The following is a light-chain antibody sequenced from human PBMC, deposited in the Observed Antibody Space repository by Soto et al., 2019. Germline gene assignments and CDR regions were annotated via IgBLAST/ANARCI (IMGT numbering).Light chain of an antibody. Sequence: DIQMTQSPSSLSASVGDRVTITCRASQSISSYLNWYQQKPGKAPKLLIYAASSLQSGVPSRFSVSGSGTDFTLTISSLQPEDFATYYCQQSYSTPLIFGPGTKVDIK. J-gene: IGKJ3*01. CDR3: QQSYSTPLI. CDR2: AAS. CDR1: QSISSY. V-gene: IGKV1-39*01.